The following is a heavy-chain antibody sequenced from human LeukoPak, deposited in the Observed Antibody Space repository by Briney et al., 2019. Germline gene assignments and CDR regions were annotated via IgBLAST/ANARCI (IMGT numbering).Heavy chain of an antibody. Sequence: GGSLRLSCAASGFTFSSYSMNWVRQAPGKGLEWVSYISSSSTIYYADSVKGRFTISRDNAKNSLYLQMNSLRAEDTAVYYCARATGIAVAGTGVDPWGQGTLVTVSS. CDR3: ARATGIAVAGTGVDP. D-gene: IGHD6-19*01. CDR1: GFTFSSYS. J-gene: IGHJ5*02. V-gene: IGHV3-48*01. CDR2: ISSSSTI.